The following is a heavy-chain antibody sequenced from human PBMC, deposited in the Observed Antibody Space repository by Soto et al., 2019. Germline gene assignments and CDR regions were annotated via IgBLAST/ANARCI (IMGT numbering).Heavy chain of an antibody. Sequence: PGGSLRLSCAASGFTFSSYSMNWVRQAPGKGLERVSYISSSSSTIYYADSVKGRFTISRDNAKNSLYLQMNRLRAEDTAVYFCAGTYCISTRCYFRAYMYWGQGTLVTVSS. CDR3: AGTYCISTRCYFRAYMY. CDR2: ISSSSSTI. J-gene: IGHJ4*02. V-gene: IGHV3-48*01. D-gene: IGHD2-2*01. CDR1: GFTFSSYS.